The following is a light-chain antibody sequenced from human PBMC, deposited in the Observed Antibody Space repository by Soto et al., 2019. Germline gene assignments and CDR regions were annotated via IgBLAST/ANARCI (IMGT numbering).Light chain of an antibody. CDR2: SNN. CDR3: AAWDVSLNVWV. V-gene: IGLV1-44*01. CDR1: SSNIGSNI. Sequence: QSVLTQPPSASGTPGQNVTISCSGSSSNIGSNIVNWYQQLPGTAPKLLIYSNNQRPSGVPDRFSGSKSATSASLAISGLQSEDEADYYCAAWDVSLNVWVFGGGTKLTVL. J-gene: IGLJ3*02.